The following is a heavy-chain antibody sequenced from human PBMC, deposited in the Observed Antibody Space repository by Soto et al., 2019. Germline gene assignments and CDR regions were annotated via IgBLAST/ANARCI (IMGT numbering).Heavy chain of an antibody. CDR1: GFTFSSYA. D-gene: IGHD6-13*01. V-gene: IGHV3-23*01. CDR2: ISGSGGST. Sequence: GGSLRLSCAASGFTFSSYAMSWVRQAPGKGLEWVSAISGSGGSTYYADSVKGRFTISRDNSKNTLYLQMNSLRAEDTAVYYCAKAFFPEKYSSSWYYYGMDVWGQGTTVTVSS. CDR3: AKAFFPEKYSSSWYYYGMDV. J-gene: IGHJ6*02.